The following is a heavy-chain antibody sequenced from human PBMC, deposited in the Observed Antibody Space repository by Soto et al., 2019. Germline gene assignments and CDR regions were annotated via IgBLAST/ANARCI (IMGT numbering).Heavy chain of an antibody. J-gene: IGHJ2*01. V-gene: IGHV4-39*01. CDR2: TYYSGST. CDR1: GGSFTSTSYY. Sequence: SETLSLTCTVSGGSFTSTSYYWGWIRQSPGKGLEWIGSTYYSGSTYYTPSLNSRVTISVDTSKNHFSLKLNSVTAADTAVYYCARLVPHWGTYRTNWYFDLWGRGTLVTVSS. CDR3: ARLVPHWGTYRTNWYFDL. D-gene: IGHD3-16*01.